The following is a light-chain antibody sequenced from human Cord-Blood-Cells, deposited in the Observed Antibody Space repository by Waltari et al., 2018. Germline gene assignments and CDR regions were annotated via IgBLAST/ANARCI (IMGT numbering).Light chain of an antibody. CDR1: SSDVGGYNY. CDR3: CSYAGSYTVV. V-gene: IGLV2-11*01. J-gene: IGLJ1*01. CDR2: DVS. Sequence: QSALTQPRSVSGSPGQSVTISCTGTSSDVGGYNYVSWSQQHPGKAPKLMIYDVSKRPSGFPDRFSDSKSGNTASLTISGLQAEDEADYYCCSYAGSYTVVFGTGTKVTVL.